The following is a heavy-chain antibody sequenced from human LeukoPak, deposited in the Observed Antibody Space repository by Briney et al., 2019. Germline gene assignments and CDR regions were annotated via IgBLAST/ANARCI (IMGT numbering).Heavy chain of an antibody. CDR3: AKSEWLGYYFDY. CDR1: GFTFSSYA. J-gene: IGHJ4*02. Sequence: SGGSLRLSCAASGFTFSSYAMSWVRQAPGKGLEWVSAISGSGGSTYYADSVKGRFTISRDNSKNTLYLQMNSLRAEDTAVYYCAKSEWLGYYFDYCGQGTLVTVSS. V-gene: IGHV3-23*01. D-gene: IGHD6-19*01. CDR2: ISGSGGST.